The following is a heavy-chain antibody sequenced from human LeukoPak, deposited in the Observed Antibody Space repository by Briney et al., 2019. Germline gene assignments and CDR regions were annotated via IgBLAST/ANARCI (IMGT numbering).Heavy chain of an antibody. CDR2: IYYSGST. J-gene: IGHJ4*02. Sequence: SETLSLTCTVSGGSISSSSYYWGWIRQPPGKGLEWIGSIYYSGSTYYNPSLKSRVTISVDTSKNQFSLKLSPVTAADTAVYYCAGRYCSGGSCYRRVDYWGQGTLVTVSS. CDR3: AGRYCSGGSCYRRVDY. CDR1: GGSISSSSYY. D-gene: IGHD2-15*01. V-gene: IGHV4-39*01.